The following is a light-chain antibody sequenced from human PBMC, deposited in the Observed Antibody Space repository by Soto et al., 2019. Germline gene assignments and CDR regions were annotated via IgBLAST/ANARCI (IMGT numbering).Light chain of an antibody. CDR2: AAS. CDR3: QQTYSTPPT. V-gene: IGKV1-39*01. J-gene: IGKJ1*01. Sequence: DIQMTQSPSSLSASVGYRVTITCRASQSISTYLNWYQQKAGLAPKLLIYAASSLQSGAPSRFSGSGSGTDFTLTISSLQPEDFATYYCQQTYSTPPTFGQGTKVDIK. CDR1: QSISTY.